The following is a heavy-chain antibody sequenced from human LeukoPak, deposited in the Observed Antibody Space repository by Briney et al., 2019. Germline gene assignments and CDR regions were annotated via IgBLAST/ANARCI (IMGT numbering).Heavy chain of an antibody. V-gene: IGHV3-23*01. Sequence: PGGSLRLSCAASGFTFSSYAMSWVRQAPGKGLEWVSAISGSGGSTYYADSVKGRFTISRGNSKNTLYLQMNSLRAEDTAVYYCAKSSHISIGGRTLNWFDPWGQGTLVTVSS. CDR1: GFTFSSYA. CDR3: AKSSHISIGGRTLNWFDP. CDR2: ISGSGGST. D-gene: IGHD3-3*01. J-gene: IGHJ5*02.